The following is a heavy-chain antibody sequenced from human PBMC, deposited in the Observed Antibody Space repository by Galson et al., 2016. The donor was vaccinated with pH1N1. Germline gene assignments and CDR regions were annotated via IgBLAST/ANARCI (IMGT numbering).Heavy chain of an antibody. CDR2: ISGYNGNT. CDR3: AKGTLPGYYDY. V-gene: IGHV1-18*01. CDR1: GYSFTTYG. D-gene: IGHD3-22*01. J-gene: IGHJ4*02. Sequence: SGAEVQKPGESLKISCKGSGYSFTTYGFNWVRKAPGQGPEWMGRISGYNGNTIYAQKFQARISMTIDKSTSTVYLDLRSLRFDDTAVYYCAKGTLPGYYDYWGQGTLVTVSS.